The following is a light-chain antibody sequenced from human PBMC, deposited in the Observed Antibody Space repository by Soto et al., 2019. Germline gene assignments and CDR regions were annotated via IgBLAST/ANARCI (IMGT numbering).Light chain of an antibody. CDR2: GAS. V-gene: IGKV3-15*01. J-gene: IGKJ4*01. Sequence: EIVMTQSPAALSVFPGERATLPCRASQSVSTNLAWYQQKPGQAPRFLIYGASTRAAGVSTRFSGSGAETEFTLTISSLQSEDFAVYYCQQYDRWPVTFGGGTKVDIK. CDR3: QQYDRWPVT. CDR1: QSVSTN.